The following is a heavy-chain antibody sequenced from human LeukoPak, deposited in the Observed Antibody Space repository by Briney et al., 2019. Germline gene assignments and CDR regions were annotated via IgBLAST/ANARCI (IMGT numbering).Heavy chain of an antibody. D-gene: IGHD1-1*01. CDR1: GFTFDDYA. J-gene: IGHJ3*02. CDR3: AREGNDNLVAAFDI. CDR2: ISWNSGSI. V-gene: IGHV3-9*01. Sequence: PGRSLRLSCAASGFTFDDYAMHWVRQAPGKGLEWVSGISWNSGSIGYADSVKGRFTISRDNAKNSLYLQMNSLRAEDTAVYYCAREGNDNLVAAFDIWGQGTMVTVSS.